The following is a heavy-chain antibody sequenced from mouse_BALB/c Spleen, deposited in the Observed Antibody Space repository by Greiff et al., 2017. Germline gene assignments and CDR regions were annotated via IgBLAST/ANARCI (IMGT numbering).Heavy chain of an antibody. CDR1: GFSLTSYG. CDR3: ARSYRYDVYAMDY. Sequence: VQLQESGPGLVAPSQSLSITCTVSGFSLTSYGVHWVRQPPGKGLEWLGVIWAGGSTNYNSALMSRLSISKDNSKSQVFLKMNSPQTDDTAMYYCARSYRYDVYAMDYWGQGTSVTVSS. CDR2: IWAGGST. D-gene: IGHD2-14*01. V-gene: IGHV2-9*02. J-gene: IGHJ4*01.